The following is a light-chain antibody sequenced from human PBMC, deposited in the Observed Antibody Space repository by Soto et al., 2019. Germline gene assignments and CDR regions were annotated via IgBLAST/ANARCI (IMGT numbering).Light chain of an antibody. V-gene: IGKV3D-15*01. Sequence: EIVMTQSPATLSVSPGERAIFSCRASQSVDSKLAWYQQKLGQAPRLLNYDASTRATGIPARFSGSGSGTEFTLTISSLQSEDFAIYYCQQYYVWNTFGGGTKV. CDR2: DAS. J-gene: IGKJ4*01. CDR3: QQYYVWNT. CDR1: QSVDSK.